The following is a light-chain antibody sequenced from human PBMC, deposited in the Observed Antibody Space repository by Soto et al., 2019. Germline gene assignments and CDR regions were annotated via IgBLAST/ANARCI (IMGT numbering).Light chain of an antibody. CDR2: NNN. J-gene: IGLJ1*01. CDR3: AAWDDGLTGRFV. V-gene: IGLV1-44*01. Sequence: QSVLTQPPSASGTPGQRVTISCSGSSSNIGTNSVNWYQHLPGTAPKLLIYNNNQRPSGVPDRFSGSKSATSASLAIGGLQSEDEADYYCAAWDDGLTGRFVCGTGTKVTVL. CDR1: SSNIGTNS.